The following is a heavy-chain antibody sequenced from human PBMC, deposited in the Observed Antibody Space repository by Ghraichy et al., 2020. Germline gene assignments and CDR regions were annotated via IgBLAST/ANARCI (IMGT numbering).Heavy chain of an antibody. CDR3: AKASDCSGGSCYFYYYYMDV. V-gene: IGHV3-9*01. CDR1: GFTFDDYA. Sequence: SLNISCAASGFTFDDYAMHWVRQAPGKGLEWVSGISWNSGSIGYADSVKGRFTISRDNAKNSLYLQMNSLRAEDTALYYCAKASDCSGGSCYFYYYYMDVWGKGTTVTVSS. D-gene: IGHD2-15*01. J-gene: IGHJ6*03. CDR2: ISWNSGSI.